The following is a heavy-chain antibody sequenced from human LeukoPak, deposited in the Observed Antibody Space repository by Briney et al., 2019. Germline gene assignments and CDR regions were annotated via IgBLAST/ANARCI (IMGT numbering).Heavy chain of an antibody. D-gene: IGHD1-26*01. V-gene: IGHV3-74*03. CDR2: INPDGSIR. CDR1: GLTFSTYW. CDR3: AREARVGGALQY. J-gene: IGHJ4*02. Sequence: GGSLRLSCAASGLTFSTYWMHWVRQAPGKGLAWVARINPDGSIRTYANSVQGRVTISRDTAKDTLFLQMDSLRAEDTPVYYCAREARVGGALQYWGQGTPVTVSS.